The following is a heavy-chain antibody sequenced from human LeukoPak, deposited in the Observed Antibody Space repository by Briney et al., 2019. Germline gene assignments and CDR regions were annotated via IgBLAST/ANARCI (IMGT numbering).Heavy chain of an antibody. J-gene: IGHJ4*02. CDR2: IYYSGST. Sequence: SETLSLTCTVSGGSISSYYWSWIRQPPGKGLEWKGYIYYSGSTNYNPSLKSRVTISVDTSNNQFSLTLSSVTAADTAVYYCARVHYYDSLNPLYYFDYWGQGTLVTVSS. D-gene: IGHD3-22*01. V-gene: IGHV4-59*01. CDR3: ARVHYYDSLNPLYYFDY. CDR1: GGSISSYY.